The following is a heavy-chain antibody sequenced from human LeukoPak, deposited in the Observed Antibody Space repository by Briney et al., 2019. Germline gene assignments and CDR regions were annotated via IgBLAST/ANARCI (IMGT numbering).Heavy chain of an antibody. J-gene: IGHJ4*02. CDR3: ARSGELWLDFDY. CDR2: ISSSSSYI. V-gene: IGHV3-21*01. CDR1: GFTFSSYI. Sequence: AGGSLRLSCAVSGFTFSSYIMNWVRQAPGKGLEWVSSISSSSSYIYYADSVKGRFTISRDNAKNSLYLQMNSLRAEDTAVYYCARSGELWLDFDYWGQGTLVTVSS. D-gene: IGHD3-16*01.